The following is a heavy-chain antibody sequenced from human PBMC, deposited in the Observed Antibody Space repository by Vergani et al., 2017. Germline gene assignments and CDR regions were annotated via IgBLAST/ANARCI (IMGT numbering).Heavy chain of an antibody. Sequence: EVQLVQSGAEVKKPGESLKISCKGSGYSFTSYWIGWVRQMPGKGLEWMGIIYPGDSDTRYSPSLKSRVTISVDTSKNQFSLKLSSVTAADTAVYYCARTQTDSSGWYRDYWGQGTLVTVSS. CDR3: ARTQTDSSGWYRDY. D-gene: IGHD6-19*01. J-gene: IGHJ4*02. CDR1: GYSFTSYW. CDR2: IYPGDSDT. V-gene: IGHV5-51*06.